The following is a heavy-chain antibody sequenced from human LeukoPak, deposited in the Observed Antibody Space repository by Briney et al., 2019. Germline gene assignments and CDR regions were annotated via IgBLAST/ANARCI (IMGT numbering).Heavy chain of an antibody. Sequence: GGSLRLSCAASGFTFSSYWMSWVRQAPGKGLEWVAFIRNDGSNKYYADSVKGRFTISRDNSKNTLYLQMNSLRAEDTAVYYCAKEHGSLDYWGQGTLVTVSS. CDR2: IRNDGSNK. V-gene: IGHV3-30*02. CDR1: GFTFSSYW. J-gene: IGHJ4*02. D-gene: IGHD5-24*01. CDR3: AKEHGSLDY.